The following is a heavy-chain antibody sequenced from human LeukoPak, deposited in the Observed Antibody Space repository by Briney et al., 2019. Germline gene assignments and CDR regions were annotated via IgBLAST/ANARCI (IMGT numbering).Heavy chain of an antibody. CDR3: ARSVGAKDAFDI. Sequence: GGSLRLSCAASGFTFSSYSMNWVRQAPGKGLEWVSSISSSSSYIYYADSVKGRFTISRDNAKNLLYLQMNSLRAEDTAVYYCARSVGAKDAFDIWGQGTMVTVSS. CDR2: ISSSSSYI. V-gene: IGHV3-21*01. J-gene: IGHJ3*02. D-gene: IGHD1-26*01. CDR1: GFTFSSYS.